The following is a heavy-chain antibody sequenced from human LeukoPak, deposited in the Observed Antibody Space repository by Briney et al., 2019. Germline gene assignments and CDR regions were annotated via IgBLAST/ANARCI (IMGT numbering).Heavy chain of an antibody. CDR2: RGTRSGTK. Sequence: PGGSLRLSCAASGFTLSSLAMHWVRQAPGKGLEWVSSRGTRSGTKYYADSVMGRFTISRGSAMNSVSLQINSLRAEDTAVYYCLLQMTYGELSDPDFRGQGTLVTVSS. CDR3: LLQMTYGELSDPDF. V-gene: IGHV3-21*01. D-gene: IGHD3-16*02. J-gene: IGHJ4*02. CDR1: GFTLSSLA.